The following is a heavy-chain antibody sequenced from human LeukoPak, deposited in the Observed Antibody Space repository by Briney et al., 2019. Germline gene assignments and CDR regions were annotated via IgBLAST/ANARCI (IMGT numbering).Heavy chain of an antibody. V-gene: IGHV1-69*05. D-gene: IGHD3-22*01. CDR2: IIPIFGTT. Sequence: SVKVSCKASGGTFSNYAISWVRQAPGQGLEWMERIIPIFGTTNYAQKFQGRVTITTDESTSTAYMELSSLRSEDTAVYYCARGGEANYYDTSGYYLYYYWGQGTLVTVSS. J-gene: IGHJ4*02. CDR1: GGTFSNYA. CDR3: ARGGEANYYDTSGYYLYYY.